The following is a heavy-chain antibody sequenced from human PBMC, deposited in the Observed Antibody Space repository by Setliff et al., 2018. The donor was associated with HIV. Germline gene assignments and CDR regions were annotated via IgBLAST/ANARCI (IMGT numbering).Heavy chain of an antibody. J-gene: IGHJ6*03. Sequence: PGGSLRLSCAASGFTFRIYSMNWVRQAPGKGLEWVALISYDGTYKYYAESVKGRFTISRDNSRNTLYLQMNSLRTEDTAVYYCAKDWGSRLSYSFYYMDVWGKGTTVTVSS. D-gene: IGHD3-16*01. CDR2: ISYDGTYK. CDR3: AKDWGSRLSYSFYYMDV. CDR1: GFTFRIYS. V-gene: IGHV3-30*18.